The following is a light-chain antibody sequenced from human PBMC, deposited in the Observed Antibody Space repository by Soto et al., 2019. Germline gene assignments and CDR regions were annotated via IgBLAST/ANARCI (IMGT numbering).Light chain of an antibody. V-gene: IGKV1-39*01. J-gene: IGKJ1*01. CDR1: QTVSNF. CDR3: QQTLSVPRT. CDR2: TTS. Sequence: DIQMTQSPSALAASVGDRVTSACRASQTVSNFVNWYQQKPGKVPTLLIFTTSTLRSGVPSRFSGSGSGTEFTLTITGLQPEDSATYYCQQTLSVPRTFGLGTKVDIK.